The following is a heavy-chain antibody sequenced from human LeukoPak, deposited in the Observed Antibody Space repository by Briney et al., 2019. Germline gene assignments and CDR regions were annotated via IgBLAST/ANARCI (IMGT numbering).Heavy chain of an antibody. CDR3: ARVGPNFYDSSGYWINWFDP. Sequence: SETLSLTCTVSGGSISSSSYYWGWIRQPPGKGLEWIGSIYYSGSTYYNPSLKSRVTISVDTSKNQFSLKLSSVTAADTAVYYCARVGPNFYDSSGYWINWFDPWGQGILVTVSS. V-gene: IGHV4-39*01. CDR2: IYYSGST. D-gene: IGHD3-22*01. J-gene: IGHJ5*02. CDR1: GGSISSSSYY.